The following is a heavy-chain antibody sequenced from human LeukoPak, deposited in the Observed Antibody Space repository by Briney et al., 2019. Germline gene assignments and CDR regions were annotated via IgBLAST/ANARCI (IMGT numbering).Heavy chain of an antibody. J-gene: IGHJ4*02. D-gene: IGHD6-19*01. Sequence: GGSLRLSCAASGFTFSSYAMYWVRQAPGKGLEWVSGIFGSGGSTHYADSAKGRFTISRDNSKNTVYLQMNSLRAEDTAVYYCAKTTTGYSSGRFSGWPVDYWGQGTLVTVSS. V-gene: IGHV3-23*01. CDR2: IFGSGGST. CDR3: AKTTTGYSSGRFSGWPVDY. CDR1: GFTFSSYA.